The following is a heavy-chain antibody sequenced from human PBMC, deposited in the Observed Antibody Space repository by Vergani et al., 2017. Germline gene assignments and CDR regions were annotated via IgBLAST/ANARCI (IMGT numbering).Heavy chain of an antibody. CDR3: ASQRPYYDILTGYFGGWFDP. V-gene: IGHV4-59*01. CDR1: GGSISSYY. CDR2: IYYSGST. Sequence: QVQLQESGPGLVKPSETLSLTCTVSGGSISSYYWSWIRQPPGKGLECIGYIYYSGSTNYNPSLKSQVTISVDTSKNQFSLKLSSVTAADTAVYYCASQRPYYDILTGYFGGWFDPWGQGTLVTVSS. D-gene: IGHD3-9*01. J-gene: IGHJ5*02.